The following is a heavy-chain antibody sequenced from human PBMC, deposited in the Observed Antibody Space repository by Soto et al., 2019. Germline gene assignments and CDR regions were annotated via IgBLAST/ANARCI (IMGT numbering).Heavy chain of an antibody. J-gene: IGHJ4*02. V-gene: IGHV1-69*19. CDR3: ASEVMVHSADVVY. CDR2: IFPMFGAE. CDR1: GGTFNTYA. D-gene: IGHD3-10*01. Sequence: QVQLVQSGAEMKKPGSSVKVSCQSSGGTFNTYAMNWVRQAPGQGPEWMGDIFPMFGAENYAPKFQGRVTMTADESTATAYMQFRGLASEDTALYFCASEVMVHSADVVYWGQGSVVTASS.